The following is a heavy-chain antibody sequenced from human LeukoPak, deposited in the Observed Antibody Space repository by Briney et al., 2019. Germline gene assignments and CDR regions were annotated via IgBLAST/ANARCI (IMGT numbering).Heavy chain of an antibody. CDR3: AKDKAGEQAVAGTWSDY. CDR1: GFTFSSYA. D-gene: IGHD6-19*01. J-gene: IGHJ4*02. Sequence: GGSLRLSCAASGFTFSSYAMSWVRQAPGKGLEWVSAISGSGGSTYYADSVKGRFTISRDNSKNTLYLQMNSLRAEDTAVYYCAKDKAGEQAVAGTWSDYWGQGTLVTVSS. CDR2: ISGSGGST. V-gene: IGHV3-23*01.